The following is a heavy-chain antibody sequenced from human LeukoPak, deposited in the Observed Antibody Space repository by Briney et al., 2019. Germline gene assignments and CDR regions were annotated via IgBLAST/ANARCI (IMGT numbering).Heavy chain of an antibody. CDR2: INPSGGST. Sequence: ASVKVSCKASGYTFTSYYMHWVRQAPGQGLEWMGIINPSGGSTSYAQKFQGRVTMTRDTSTSTVYMELSSLRSEDTAVYYCARDSHVYGDYGGDFDYWGQGTLVTVSS. CDR3: ARDSHVYGDYGGDFDY. D-gene: IGHD4-17*01. CDR1: GYTFTSYY. V-gene: IGHV1-46*01. J-gene: IGHJ4*02.